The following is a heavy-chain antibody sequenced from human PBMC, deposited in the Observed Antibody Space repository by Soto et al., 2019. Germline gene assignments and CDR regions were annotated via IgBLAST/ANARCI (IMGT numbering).Heavy chain of an antibody. Sequence: EVQLVESGGGLVQPGGSLRLSCAASGFTFSSYEMNWVRQAPGKGLEWVSYISSSGSTIYYADSVKGRFTISSDNAKNSLYLQMNSLRAEDTAVYYCARDRDYDFWSGYSSLFDYWGQGTLVTVSS. CDR3: ARDRDYDFWSGYSSLFDY. D-gene: IGHD3-3*01. CDR1: GFTFSSYE. CDR2: ISSSGSTI. V-gene: IGHV3-48*03. J-gene: IGHJ4*02.